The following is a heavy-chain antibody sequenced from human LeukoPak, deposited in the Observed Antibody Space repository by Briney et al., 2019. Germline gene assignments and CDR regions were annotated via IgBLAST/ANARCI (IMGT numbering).Heavy chain of an antibody. CDR2: MNPNSGNT. Sequence: ASVKVSCKASGYTFTSYDINWVRQATGQGLEWMGWMNPNSGNTGYAQKFQGRVTITRNTSISTAYMELSSLRSEDTAVYYCARAAGGSVLLWFGELYYYYYYMDVWGKGTTVTVSS. J-gene: IGHJ6*03. CDR3: ARAAGGSVLLWFGELYYYYYYMDV. V-gene: IGHV1-8*03. D-gene: IGHD3-10*01. CDR1: GYTFTSYD.